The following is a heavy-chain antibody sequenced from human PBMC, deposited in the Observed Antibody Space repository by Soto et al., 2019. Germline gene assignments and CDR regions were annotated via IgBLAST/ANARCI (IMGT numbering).Heavy chain of an antibody. CDR1: GGSVSSGSYY. CDR2: IYYSGST. J-gene: IGHJ4*02. Sequence: SETLSLTCTVSGGSVSSGSYYWSWIRQPPGKGLEWIGYIYYSGSTNYNPSLKSRVTISVDTSKNQFSLKLSSVTAADTAVYYCARVNEQQLIDYWGQGTLVTVS. CDR3: ARVNEQQLIDY. V-gene: IGHV4-61*01. D-gene: IGHD6-13*01.